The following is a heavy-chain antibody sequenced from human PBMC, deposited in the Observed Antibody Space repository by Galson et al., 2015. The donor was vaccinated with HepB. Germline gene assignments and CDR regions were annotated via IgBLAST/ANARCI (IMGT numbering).Heavy chain of an antibody. CDR3: AREVPYYDFWSGYYPQKYYFDY. J-gene: IGHJ4*02. CDR1: GFTVSSNY. Sequence: SLRLSCAASGFTVSSNYMSWVRQAPGKGLEWVSVIYSGGSTYYADSVKGRFTISRDNSKNTLYLQMNSLRAEDKAVYYCAREVPYYDFWSGYYPQKYYFDYWGQGTLVTVSS. D-gene: IGHD3-3*01. CDR2: IYSGGST. V-gene: IGHV3-53*01.